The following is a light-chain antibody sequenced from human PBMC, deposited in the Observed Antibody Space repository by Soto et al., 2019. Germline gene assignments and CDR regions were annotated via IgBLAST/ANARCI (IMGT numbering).Light chain of an antibody. CDR3: QQYHTYRT. CDR2: AAS. Sequence: DIQMTQSPSSLSASVRDRVTITCRASQSISSHLNWYQQKAGKAPKLLIYAASSLQSGVPSRFSGSGSGTDFTLTISSLQPDDFATYYCQQYHTYRTFGQGTKVEIK. J-gene: IGKJ1*01. CDR1: QSISSH. V-gene: IGKV1-39*01.